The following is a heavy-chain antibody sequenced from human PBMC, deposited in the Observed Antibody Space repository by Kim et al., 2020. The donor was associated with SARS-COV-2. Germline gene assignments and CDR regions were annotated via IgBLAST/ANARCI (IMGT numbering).Heavy chain of an antibody. V-gene: IGHV3-9*01. CDR3: AKDRGITMVRGARKYYYGMDV. J-gene: IGHJ6*02. CDR1: GFTFGDYA. Sequence: GGSLRLSCAASGFTFGDYAMHWVRQAPGKGLEWVSGISWNSGSIGYADSVKGRFTISRDNAKNSLYLQMNSLRAEDTALYYCAKDRGITMVRGARKYYYGMDVWGQGTTVTVSS. CDR2: ISWNSGSI. D-gene: IGHD3-10*01.